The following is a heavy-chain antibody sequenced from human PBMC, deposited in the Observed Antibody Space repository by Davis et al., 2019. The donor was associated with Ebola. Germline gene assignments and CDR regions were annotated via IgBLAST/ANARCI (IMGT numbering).Heavy chain of an antibody. Sequence: AASVNVSCMASGYTFTSYESTWVRQAPGQGLEWVGRIRVDNGNTKYAQRIRGRVTLTTDTSTSTAYMELSSLRSDDTAVYYCARPLALGYCRGRSCYSLDVWGQATTVTLSS. V-gene: IGHV1-18*04. CDR2: IRVDNGNT. D-gene: IGHD2-15*01. CDR3: ARPLALGYCRGRSCYSLDV. J-gene: IGHJ6*02. CDR1: GYTFTSYE.